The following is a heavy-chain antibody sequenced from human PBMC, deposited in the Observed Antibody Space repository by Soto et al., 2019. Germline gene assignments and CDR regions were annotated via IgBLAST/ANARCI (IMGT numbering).Heavy chain of an antibody. CDR1: GFTFSSYG. CDR3: ARDGPDIVVVPSPLYYYYYGMDV. D-gene: IGHD2-2*01. V-gene: IGHV3-33*01. CDR2: IWYDGSNK. J-gene: IGHJ6*02. Sequence: VGSLRLSCAASGFTFSSYGMHWVRQAPGKGLEWVAVIWYDGSNKYYADSVKGRFTISRDNSKNTLYLQMNSLRAEDTAVYYCARDGPDIVVVPSPLYYYYYGMDVWDQGTTVTVSS.